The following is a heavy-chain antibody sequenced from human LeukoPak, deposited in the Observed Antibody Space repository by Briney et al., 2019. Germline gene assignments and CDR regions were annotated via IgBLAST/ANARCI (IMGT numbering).Heavy chain of an antibody. Sequence: GGSLTLSCVASGFIFGKHWMHWVRQAPGKGLVWVSRLNLDGSTTSYADSVKGRFTISRDNAKNTLYLQMNSLRVDDTGVYYCARESSGSYWGWGQGTLVTVSS. J-gene: IGHJ4*02. CDR2: LNLDGSTT. V-gene: IGHV3-74*01. CDR1: GFIFGKHW. D-gene: IGHD3-10*01. CDR3: ARESSGSYWG.